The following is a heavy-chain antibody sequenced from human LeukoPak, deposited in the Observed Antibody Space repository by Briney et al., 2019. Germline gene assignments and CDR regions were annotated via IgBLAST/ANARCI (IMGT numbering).Heavy chain of an antibody. CDR3: ARCWSYDRGYCDY. CDR1: GDTFTSYG. D-gene: IGHD5-12*01. J-gene: IGHJ4*02. CDR2: INAYNGAT. Sequence: GASVRVSCKASGDTFTSYGFTWVRQAPGQGLEWMGWINAYNGATDYARILQGRVTMTAETSTSTVSMELRSLTSDDTAVYYCARCWSYDRGYCDYWGQGTLVTVSS. V-gene: IGHV1-18*01.